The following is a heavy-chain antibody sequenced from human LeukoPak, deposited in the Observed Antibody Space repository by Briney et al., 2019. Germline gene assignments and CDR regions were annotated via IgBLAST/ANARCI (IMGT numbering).Heavy chain of an antibody. J-gene: IGHJ3*02. CDR1: GFTFSSYA. CDR3: AREYYYDSSDDAFDI. V-gene: IGHV3-30-3*01. D-gene: IGHD3-22*01. Sequence: PGGSLRLSCAASGFTFSSYAMHWVRQAPGKGLEWVAVISYDGSNKYYADSVKGRFTVSRDNSKNTLYLQMNSLRAEDTAVYYCAREYYYDSSDDAFDIWGQGTMVTVSS. CDR2: ISYDGSNK.